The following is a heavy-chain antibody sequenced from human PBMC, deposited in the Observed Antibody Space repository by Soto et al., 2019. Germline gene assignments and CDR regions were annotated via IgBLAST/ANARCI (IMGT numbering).Heavy chain of an antibody. V-gene: IGHV3-23*01. J-gene: IGHJ4*02. CDR2: ISGSGGST. D-gene: IGHD3-3*01. CDR3: AKRSRIFGVVITNFDY. Sequence: EVQLLESGGGLVQPGGSLRLSCAASGFTFSSYAMSWVRQAPGKGLEWVSAISGSGGSTYYADSVKGRFTISRDNSKNTLYLQMNSLRAEDTAVYYCAKRSRIFGVVITNFDYWGQGTLVTVSS. CDR1: GFTFSSYA.